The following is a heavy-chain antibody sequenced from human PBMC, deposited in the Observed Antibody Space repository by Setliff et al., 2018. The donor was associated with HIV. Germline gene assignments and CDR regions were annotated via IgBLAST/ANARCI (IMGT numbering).Heavy chain of an antibody. CDR3: ARDIVGATTYRSL. D-gene: IGHD1-26*01. CDR2: IDPDSGGT. Sequence: ASVKVSCKASGYTFSGYYMHWARQAPGQGLEWMGWIDPDSGGTTYALKFQGRVTMTRGRSIRTAYMELGSLNSDDTAVYYCARDIVGATTYRSLWGQGTLVTVSS. J-gene: IGHJ4*02. CDR1: GYTFSGYY. V-gene: IGHV1-2*02.